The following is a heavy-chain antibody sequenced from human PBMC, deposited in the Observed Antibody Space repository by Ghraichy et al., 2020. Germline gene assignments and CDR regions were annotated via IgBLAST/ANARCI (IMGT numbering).Heavy chain of an antibody. D-gene: IGHD3-10*01. CDR3: AGYGSGSYPPDY. J-gene: IGHJ4*02. V-gene: IGHV3-30-3*01. CDR2: ISYDGSNK. Sequence: GESLNISCAASGFTFSSYAMHWVRQAPGKGLEWVAVISYDGSNKYYADSVKGRFTISRDNSKNTLYLQMNSLRAEDTAVYYCAGYGSGSYPPDYWGQGTLVTVSS. CDR1: GFTFSSYA.